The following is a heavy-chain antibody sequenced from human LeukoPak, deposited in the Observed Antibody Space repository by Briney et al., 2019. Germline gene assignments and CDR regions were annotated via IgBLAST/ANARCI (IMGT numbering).Heavy chain of an antibody. CDR1: GFTFSNYV. D-gene: IGHD3-10*01. CDR2: ISESGGST. V-gene: IGHV3-23*01. CDR3: AKDLVRGDY. Sequence: PGGSLRLSCAASGFTFSNYVMSWVRQAPGKGLEWVSGISESGGSTYYADSVKGRFTITRDNSKNTLYLQMNSLRAEDTAVYHCAKDLVRGDYWGQGTLVTVSS. J-gene: IGHJ4*02.